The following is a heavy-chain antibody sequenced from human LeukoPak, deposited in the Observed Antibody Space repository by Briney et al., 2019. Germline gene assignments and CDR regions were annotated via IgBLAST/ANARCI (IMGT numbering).Heavy chain of an antibody. J-gene: IGHJ3*02. D-gene: IGHD5-18*01. CDR3: ARSEYNYGADAFDI. V-gene: IGHV4-59*01. CDR1: GGSISSYY. Sequence: SETLSLTCTVSGGSISSYYWSWLRQPPGKGLEWIGYIYYSGSTNYSPSLKSRVTISVDTSKNQFSLKLSSATAADTAVYYCARSEYNYGADAFDIWGQGTMVTVSS. CDR2: IYYSGST.